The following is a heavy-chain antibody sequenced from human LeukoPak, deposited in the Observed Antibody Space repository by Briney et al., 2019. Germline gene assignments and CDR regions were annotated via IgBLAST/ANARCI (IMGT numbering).Heavy chain of an antibody. CDR1: GFTFSSYA. CDR3: AKARNRYYYDSSGYYYPFDY. V-gene: IGHV3-23*01. D-gene: IGHD3-22*01. CDR2: ISGSGGST. Sequence: GGSLRLSCAASGFTFSSYAMSWVRQAPGKGLEWVSAISGSGGSTYYADSVKGGFTISRDNSKNTLYLQMNSLRAEDTAVYYCAKARNRYYYDSSGYYYPFDYWGQGTLVTVSS. J-gene: IGHJ4*02.